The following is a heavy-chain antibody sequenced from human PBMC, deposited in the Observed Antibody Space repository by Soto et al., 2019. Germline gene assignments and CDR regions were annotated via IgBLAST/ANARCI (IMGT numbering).Heavy chain of an antibody. D-gene: IGHD3-22*01. Sequence: GESLKISCKVSGYTSSSYWISWVRQKPGKGLEWMGRIDPSDSQTYYSPSFRGHVTISVTKSITTVFLQWSSLRASDTAMYYCARQIYDSDTGPNFQYYFDSWGQGTPVTVSS. CDR1: GYTSSSYW. V-gene: IGHV5-10-1*01. J-gene: IGHJ4*02. CDR3: ARQIYDSDTGPNFQYYFDS. CDR2: IDPSDSQT.